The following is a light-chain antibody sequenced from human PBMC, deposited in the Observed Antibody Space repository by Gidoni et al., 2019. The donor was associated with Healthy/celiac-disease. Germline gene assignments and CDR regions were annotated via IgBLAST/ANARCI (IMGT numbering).Light chain of an antibody. V-gene: IGLV1-51*01. CDR3: GTWDSSLSVYV. CDR1: SSNIGNNY. J-gene: IGLJ1*01. Sequence: QSVFTPPPSVSAAPGQKVTISCSGSSSNIGNNYVSWYQQLPGTAPKLLIYDNNKRPSGIPDRFSGSKSGTSATLGITGLQTGDEADYYCGTWDSSLSVYVFGTGTKVTVL. CDR2: DNN.